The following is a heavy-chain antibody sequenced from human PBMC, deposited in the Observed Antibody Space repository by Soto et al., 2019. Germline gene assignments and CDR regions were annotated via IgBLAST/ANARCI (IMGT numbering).Heavy chain of an antibody. CDR3: ARVRGPSNFYFYYGMDV. V-gene: IGHV4-59*01. D-gene: IGHD3-10*01. CDR1: GGSISSYY. CDR2: ISYSGSA. J-gene: IGHJ6*02. Sequence: PSETLSLTCTVSGGSISSYYWSWIRQPPGEGLEWIGYISYSGSANYNPSLKSRVTISIDASKNQFSLNLSSVTAADTAVYYCARVRGPSNFYFYYGMDVWGQGTTVTVSS.